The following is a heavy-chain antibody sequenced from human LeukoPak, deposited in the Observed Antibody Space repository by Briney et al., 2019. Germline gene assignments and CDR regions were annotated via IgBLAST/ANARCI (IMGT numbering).Heavy chain of an antibody. Sequence: GGSLRLSCAASAFTFDDYAMHWVRQAPGKGLEWVSLISGDGGSTYYADSVKGRFTISRDNSKNSLYLQMNSLRTEDTALYYCAKGALESYYDSSGYYYYWGQGTLVTVSS. D-gene: IGHD3-22*01. J-gene: IGHJ4*02. CDR2: ISGDGGST. CDR1: AFTFDDYA. CDR3: AKGALESYYDSSGYYYY. V-gene: IGHV3-43*02.